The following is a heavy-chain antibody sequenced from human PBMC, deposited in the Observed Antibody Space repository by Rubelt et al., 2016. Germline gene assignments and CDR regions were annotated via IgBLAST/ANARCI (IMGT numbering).Heavy chain of an antibody. D-gene: IGHD3-22*01. CDR1: GYSISSGHY. J-gene: IGHJ4*02. Sequence: QVQLQESGPGLVKSSETLSLTCTVSGYSISSGHYWTWIRQPPGKGLEWIGESNVSGSTNYNPSLKSRVTMSIDTSKNQFSLKLMSVTAADTAVYYCARATYHYESSSYSPFDYWGQGTLVTVSS. CDR3: ARATYHYESSSYSPFDY. V-gene: IGHV4-38-2*02. CDR2: SNVSGST.